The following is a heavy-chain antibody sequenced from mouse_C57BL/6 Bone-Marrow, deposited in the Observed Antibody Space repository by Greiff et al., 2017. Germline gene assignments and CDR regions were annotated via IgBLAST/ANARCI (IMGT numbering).Heavy chain of an antibody. J-gene: IGHJ2*01. CDR1: GFTFSSYA. Sequence: EVQGVESGGGLVKPGGSLKLSCAASGFTFSSYAMSWVRQTPEKRLEWVATISDGGSYTYYPDNVKGRFTISRYNAKNNLYLQRSHLKSEDTEMYYCARQAIYEGDYVFDYWGQGATLTVSS. D-gene: IGHD2-3*01. V-gene: IGHV5-4*01. CDR3: ARQAIYEGDYVFDY. CDR2: ISDGGSYT.